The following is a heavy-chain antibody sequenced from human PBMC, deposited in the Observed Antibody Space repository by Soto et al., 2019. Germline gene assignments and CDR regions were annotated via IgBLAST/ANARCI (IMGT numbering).Heavy chain of an antibody. CDR2: IYWDDDK. Sequence: QITLKESGPTLVKPTQTLTLTCTFSAFSLSTAGVGVGWIRQPPGKALELLALIYWDDDKRYSPSLRSRLTITKDTSKNQVVLTMTTMDPVDTATYYCIQSRCGGDCLQSYASYYYYGMDVWGQGTTVTVSS. V-gene: IGHV2-5*02. J-gene: IGHJ6*02. CDR1: AFSLSTAGVG. D-gene: IGHD2-21*02. CDR3: IQSRCGGDCLQSYASYYYYGMDV.